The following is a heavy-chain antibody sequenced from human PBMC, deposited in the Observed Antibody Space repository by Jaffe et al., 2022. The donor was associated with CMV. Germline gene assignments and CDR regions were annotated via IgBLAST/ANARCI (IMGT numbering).Heavy chain of an antibody. J-gene: IGHJ4*02. CDR1: GFTFSSYS. Sequence: EVQLVESGGGLVKPGGSLRLSCAASGFTFSSYSMNWVRQAPGKGLEWVSSISSSSSYIYYADSVKGRFTISRDNAKNSLYLQMNSLRAEDTAVYYCARARYGVVGSDFDYWGQGTLVTVSS. CDR3: ARARYGVVGSDFDY. V-gene: IGHV3-21*01. D-gene: IGHD2-15*01. CDR2: ISSSSSYI.